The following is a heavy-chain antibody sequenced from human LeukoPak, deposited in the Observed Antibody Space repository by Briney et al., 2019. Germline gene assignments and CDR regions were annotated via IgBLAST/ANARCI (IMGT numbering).Heavy chain of an antibody. CDR1: GFTFEDYT. CDR2: INWHGTS. CDR3: VKDISYESSGSVFDF. Sequence: GGSLRLSCAASGFTFEDYTMHWVRQAPGKTLEWLSLINWHGTSYYTDSVKGRFTISRDNSKNSLYLQMDTLRSEDTAFYFCVKDISYESSGSVFDFWGQGTLVTVSS. V-gene: IGHV3-43*01. D-gene: IGHD3-22*01. J-gene: IGHJ4*02.